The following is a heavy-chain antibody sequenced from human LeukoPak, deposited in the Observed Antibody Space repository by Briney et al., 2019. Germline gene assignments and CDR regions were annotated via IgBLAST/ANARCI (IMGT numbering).Heavy chain of an antibody. J-gene: IGHJ4*02. D-gene: IGHD6-13*01. CDR3: ARLGIAAAGTVSGAHLFDY. CDR2: IYYSGST. V-gene: IGHV4-4*02. Sequence: SGTLSLTCAVSGGSISSSNWWSWVRQPPGKGLEWIGYIYYSGSTNYNPSLKSRVTISVDTSKNQFSLKMNSVTAADTAMYYCARLGIAAAGTVSGAHLFDYWGQGTLVTVSS. CDR1: GGSISSSNW.